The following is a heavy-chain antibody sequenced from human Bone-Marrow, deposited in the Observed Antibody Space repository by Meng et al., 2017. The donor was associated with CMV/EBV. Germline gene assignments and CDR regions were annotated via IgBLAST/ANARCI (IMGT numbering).Heavy chain of an antibody. Sequence: GESLKISCAASGFTFSSYGMHWVRQAPGKGLEWVAFIRYDGSNKYYADSVKGRFTISRDNSKNTLYLQMNSLRADDTAVYYCARVPSWVGATTDYGMDVWGQGTTVTVSS. J-gene: IGHJ6*02. CDR1: GFTFSSYG. V-gene: IGHV3-30*02. D-gene: IGHD1-26*01. CDR3: ARVPSWVGATTDYGMDV. CDR2: IRYDGSNK.